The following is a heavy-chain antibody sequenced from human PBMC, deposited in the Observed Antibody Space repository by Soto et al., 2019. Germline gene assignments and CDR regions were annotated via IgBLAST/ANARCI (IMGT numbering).Heavy chain of an antibody. Sequence: PGWSLRLSCVASGFTFSSYSMDGVGQAPGKGLEWVAYVSTSGETIHYADFVSGRFTISRDNAKNSLYLQMNSLRDEDTALYYCARGFYSNSFDMWGQGTMVTVSS. CDR3: ARGFYSNSFDM. V-gene: IGHV3-48*02. CDR2: VSTSGETI. J-gene: IGHJ3*02. CDR1: GFTFSSYS. D-gene: IGHD3-22*01.